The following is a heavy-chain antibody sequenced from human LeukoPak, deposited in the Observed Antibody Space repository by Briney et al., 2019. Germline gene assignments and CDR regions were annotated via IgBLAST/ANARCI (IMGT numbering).Heavy chain of an antibody. D-gene: IGHD2-15*01. CDR2: ISAYNGNT. V-gene: IGHV1-18*01. Sequence: ASVKVSCKASGYTFTSYGISWVRQAPGQGLEWMGWISAYNGNTNYAQKLQGRVTVTTDTSTSTAYMELRSLRSDDTAVYYCARGNSIVVVVAATEDYFDYWGQGTLVTVSS. CDR1: GYTFTSYG. J-gene: IGHJ4*02. CDR3: ARGNSIVVVVAATEDYFDY.